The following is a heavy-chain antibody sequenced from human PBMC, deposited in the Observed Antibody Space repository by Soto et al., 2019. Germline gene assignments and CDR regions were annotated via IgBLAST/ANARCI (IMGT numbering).Heavy chain of an antibody. CDR3: ARIPFTKWLLFDY. Sequence: PSEPLSLTCTVSGGSISSYYWSWIRQPPGKGLEWIGYIYYSGSTNYNPSLKSRVTISVDTSKNQFSLKLSSVTAADTAVYYCARIPFTKWLLFDYWGQGTLVTVSS. J-gene: IGHJ4*02. V-gene: IGHV4-59*01. CDR2: IYYSGST. CDR1: GGSISSYY. D-gene: IGHD3-22*01.